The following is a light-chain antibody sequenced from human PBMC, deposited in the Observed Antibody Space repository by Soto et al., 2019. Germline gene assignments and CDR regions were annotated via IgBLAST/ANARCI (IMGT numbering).Light chain of an antibody. V-gene: IGLV2-14*03. CDR2: DVN. CDR3: TSYTSSNSLYV. J-gene: IGLJ1*01. Sequence: QSALTQPASVSGSPGQSITISCTGTSSDVGGYNYVSWYQQLPGKAPKLIIYDVNNRPSGVSNRFSASKSANAASLTISGLQAEDEADYYCTSYTSSNSLYVFGPGTKVTVL. CDR1: SSDVGGYNY.